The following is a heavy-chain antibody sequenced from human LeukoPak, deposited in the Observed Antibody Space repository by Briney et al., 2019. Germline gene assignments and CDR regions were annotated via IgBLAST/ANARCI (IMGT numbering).Heavy chain of an antibody. Sequence: GGSLRLSCAASGYTFNSYAMSRVRQAPGKGLEWVSAIGGSGGSTYYADSVKGRFTISRDNSKNTLYLQMNSLRAEDTAVYYCAKWGDTAMVYYYYYGMDVWGKGTTVTVSS. J-gene: IGHJ6*04. CDR1: GYTFNSYA. CDR3: AKWGDTAMVYYYYYGMDV. D-gene: IGHD5-18*01. V-gene: IGHV3-23*01. CDR2: IGGSGGST.